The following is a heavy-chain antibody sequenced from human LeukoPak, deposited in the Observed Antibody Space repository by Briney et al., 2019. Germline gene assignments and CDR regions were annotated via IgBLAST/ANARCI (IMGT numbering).Heavy chain of an antibody. Sequence: PGGSLRLSCAASGFTFSSYAMHWVRQAPGKGLEWVAVISYDGSNKYYADSVKGRFTISRDNSKNTLYLQMNSLRAEDMAVYYCARDPKWFGEFPHYWGQGTLVTVSS. J-gene: IGHJ4*02. CDR3: ARDPKWFGEFPHY. CDR1: GFTFSSYA. CDR2: ISYDGSNK. D-gene: IGHD3-10*01. V-gene: IGHV3-30*04.